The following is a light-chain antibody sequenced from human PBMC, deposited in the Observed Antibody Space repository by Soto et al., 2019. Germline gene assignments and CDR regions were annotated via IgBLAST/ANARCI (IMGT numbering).Light chain of an antibody. CDR1: SSNIGGNS. J-gene: IGLJ1*01. Sequence: QSVLTQPPSVSTAPGQRVTISCSGSSSNIGGNSVSWYQQLPGTAPKLLIYDDDKRPSGIPERFSGSKSGTSATLGITGFQTGDAADNYCGSWDSRLSDYVFGNGTKLTV. CDR3: GSWDSRLSDYV. CDR2: DDD. V-gene: IGLV1-51*01.